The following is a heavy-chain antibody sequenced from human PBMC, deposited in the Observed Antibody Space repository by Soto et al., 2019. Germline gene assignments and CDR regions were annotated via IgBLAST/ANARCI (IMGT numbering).Heavy chain of an antibody. D-gene: IGHD3-3*01. CDR3: TTFVFGAFDI. J-gene: IGHJ3*02. CDR2: IKRKTDGGTT. V-gene: IGHV3-15*01. Sequence: GGSLRLSCAASGFTFSNAWLSWVRQAPGKGLEWVGRIKRKTDGGTTDDAAPVKGRFTISRDDSKNTLYLQMNSLKTEDTAVYYCTTFVFGAFDIWGQGTMVTVSS. CDR1: GFTFSNAW.